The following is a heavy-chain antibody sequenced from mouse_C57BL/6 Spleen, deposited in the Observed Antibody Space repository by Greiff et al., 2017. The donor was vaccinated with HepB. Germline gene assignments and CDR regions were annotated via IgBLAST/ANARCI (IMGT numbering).Heavy chain of an antibody. J-gene: IGHJ3*01. Sequence: VQLQQSGPELVKPGASVKISCKASGYTFTDYYMNWVKQSHGKSLEWIGDINPNNGGTSYNQKFKGKATLTVDKSSSTAYMELRSLTSEDSAVYYCAREGSTMEFAYWGQGTLVTVSA. V-gene: IGHV1-26*01. CDR3: AREGSTMEFAY. D-gene: IGHD2-1*01. CDR2: INPNNGGT. CDR1: GYTFTDYY.